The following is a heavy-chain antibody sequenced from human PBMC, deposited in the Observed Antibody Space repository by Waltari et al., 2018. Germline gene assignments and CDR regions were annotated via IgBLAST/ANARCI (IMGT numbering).Heavy chain of an antibody. CDR2: IFHSGST. D-gene: IGHD6-13*01. CDR3: ARLDIAAYFDY. Sequence: QVQLQESGPGLVKPSETLSLTCAVSGYSISSGYYWGWIRQPPGKGLEWIGSIFHSGSTYYNPSRKSRVTISVDTSKNQFSLKLSSVTAADTAVYYCARLDIAAYFDYWGQGTLVTVSS. J-gene: IGHJ4*02. CDR1: GYSISSGYY. V-gene: IGHV4-38-2*01.